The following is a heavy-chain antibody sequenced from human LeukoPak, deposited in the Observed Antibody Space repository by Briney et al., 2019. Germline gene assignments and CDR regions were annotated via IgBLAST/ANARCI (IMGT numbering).Heavy chain of an antibody. J-gene: IGHJ4*02. D-gene: IGHD4-17*01. CDR3: ARDSAFEEAVSIVYGDYDLSGLDY. V-gene: IGHV3-21*01. CDR1: GFTFSSYS. Sequence: AGGSLRLSCAASGFTFSSYSMNWVRQAPGKGLEWVSSISSSSSYIYYADSVKGRFTISRDNAKNSLYLQMNSLRAEDTAVYYCARDSAFEEAVSIVYGDYDLSGLDYWGQGTLVTVSS. CDR2: ISSSSSYI.